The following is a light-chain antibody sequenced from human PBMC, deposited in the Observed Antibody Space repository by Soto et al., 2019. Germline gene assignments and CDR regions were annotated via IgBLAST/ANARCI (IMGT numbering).Light chain of an antibody. CDR2: KAS. CDR1: QTISSW. J-gene: IGKJ1*01. Sequence: DIQMTQSPSTLSGSVGDRVTITCRASQTISSWLAWYQQKPGKAPKLLIYKASTLKSGVPSRFSGSGSGTEFTLTISSLQPDDFATYYCQQSDSMSWTFGQGTKVDIK. V-gene: IGKV1-5*03. CDR3: QQSDSMSWT.